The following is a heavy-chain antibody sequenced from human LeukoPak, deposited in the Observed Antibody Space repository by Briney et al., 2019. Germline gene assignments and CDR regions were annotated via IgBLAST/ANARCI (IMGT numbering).Heavy chain of an antibody. V-gene: IGHV4-34*01. D-gene: IGHD4-23*01. CDR3: ARGPNYGGNSKDFDY. J-gene: IGHJ4*02. CDR2: INHSGST. CDR1: GGAISGYY. Sequence: KPSETLSLTCTVSGGAISGYYWSWIRQPPAKGLEWIGEINHSGSTNYNPSLKSRVTISVDTSKNQFSLKLSSVTAADTAVYYCARGPNYGGNSKDFDYWGQGTLVTVSS.